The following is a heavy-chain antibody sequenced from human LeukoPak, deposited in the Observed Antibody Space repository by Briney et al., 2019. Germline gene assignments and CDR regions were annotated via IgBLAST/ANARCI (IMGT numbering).Heavy chain of an antibody. J-gene: IGHJ3*02. D-gene: IGHD1-1*01. CDR1: GFTFSSYG. CDR2: ISYDGSNK. CDR3: AKEVQVERRKDGFDI. V-gene: IGHV3-30*18. Sequence: GGSLRLSCAASGFTFSSYGMHWVRQAPGKGLEWVAVISYDGSNKYYADSVTGRFTISRDNSKNTLYLQMNSLRAEDTAVYYCAKEVQVERRKDGFDIWGQGTMVTVSS.